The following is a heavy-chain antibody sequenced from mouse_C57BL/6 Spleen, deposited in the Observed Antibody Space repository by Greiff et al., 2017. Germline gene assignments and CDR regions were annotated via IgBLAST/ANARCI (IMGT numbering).Heavy chain of an antibody. CDR3: ARQQYYFDY. V-gene: IGHV5-6*01. CDR1: GFTFSSYG. J-gene: IGHJ2*01. Sequence: EVKLMESGGDLVKPGGSLKLSCAASGFTFSSYGMSWVRQTPDKRLEWVATISSGGSYTYYPDSVKGRVTISRDNAKNTLYLQMISLKSEDTAMYYCARQQYYFDYWGQGTTLTVSS. CDR2: ISSGGSYT.